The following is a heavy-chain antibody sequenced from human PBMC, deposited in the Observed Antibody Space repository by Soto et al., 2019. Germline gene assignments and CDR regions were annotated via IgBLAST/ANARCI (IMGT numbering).Heavy chain of an antibody. V-gene: IGHV4-59*01. CDR3: ARVGNDILTGSSLGGYYYYYYGMDV. D-gene: IGHD3-9*01. Sequence: SETLSLTCTVSGGSISSYYWIWIRQPPGKGLEWIGYIYYSGSTNYNPSLKSRVTISVDTSKNQFSLKLSSVTAADTAVYYCARVGNDILTGSSLGGYYYYYYGMDVWGQGTTVTVSS. CDR2: IYYSGST. J-gene: IGHJ6*02. CDR1: GGSISSYY.